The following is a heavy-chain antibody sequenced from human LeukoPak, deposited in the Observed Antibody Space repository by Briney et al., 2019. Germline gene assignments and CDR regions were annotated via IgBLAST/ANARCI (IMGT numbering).Heavy chain of an antibody. Sequence: GASVKVSCKASGYTFTGYYMHWVRQAPGQGLEWMGWINPNSGGTNYAQKFQGRVTMTRDTSISTAYMELSRLRSDDTAVYYCAREPYCSSTSCSETDWGQGTLVTVSS. J-gene: IGHJ4*02. CDR3: AREPYCSSTSCSETD. CDR2: INPNSGGT. V-gene: IGHV1-2*02. CDR1: GYTFTGYY. D-gene: IGHD2-2*01.